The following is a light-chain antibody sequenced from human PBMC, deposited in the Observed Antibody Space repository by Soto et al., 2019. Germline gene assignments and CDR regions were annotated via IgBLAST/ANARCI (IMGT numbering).Light chain of an antibody. CDR1: QCVSGW. J-gene: IGKJ1*01. CDR2: DAS. Sequence: IQMTQSPSTLSAAVGDTVTVTCRASQCVSGWLAWYQQKPGEAPKLLIYDASALPRGVPSRFSGSGSGTKFPLTIASLQPDDFATYYCQQYETFSGTFGPGTKVDIK. V-gene: IGKV1-5*01. CDR3: QQYETFSGT.